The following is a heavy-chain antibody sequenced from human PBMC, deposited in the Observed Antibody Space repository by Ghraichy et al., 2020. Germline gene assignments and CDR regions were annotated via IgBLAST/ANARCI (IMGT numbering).Heavy chain of an antibody. CDR3: ARESRTSGGMDV. D-gene: IGHD2-8*01. CDR2: ISSSSSYI. Sequence: GGSLRLSCAASGFTFSSYSMNWVRQAPGKGLEWVSSISSSSSYIYYADSVKGRFTISRDNAKNSLYLQMNSLRAEDTAVYYCARESRTSGGMDVWGQGTTVTVSS. J-gene: IGHJ6*02. V-gene: IGHV3-21*01. CDR1: GFTFSSYS.